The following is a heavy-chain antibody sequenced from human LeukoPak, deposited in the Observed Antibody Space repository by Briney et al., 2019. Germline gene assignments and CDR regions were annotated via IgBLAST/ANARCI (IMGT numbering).Heavy chain of an antibody. D-gene: IGHD5-18*01. J-gene: IGHJ4*02. CDR1: GGTFSSYG. CDR3: ARVVDTAMVPDY. V-gene: IGHV1-18*01. Sequence: GASVKVSCKASGGTFSSYGISWVRQAPGQGLEWMGWISAYNGNTNYAQKLQGRVTMTTDTSTSTAYMELRSLRSDDTAVYYCARVVDTAMVPDYWGQGTLVTVSS. CDR2: ISAYNGNT.